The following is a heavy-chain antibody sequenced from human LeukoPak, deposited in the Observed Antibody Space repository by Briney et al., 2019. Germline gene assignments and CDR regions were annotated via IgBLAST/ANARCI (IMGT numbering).Heavy chain of an antibody. CDR2: IIPILTTP. CDR3: ARGAGFKSGRTIHFFGMDV. D-gene: IGHD2-21*01. CDR1: GATFSNDG. Sequence: SVKVSCKASGATFSNDGISWVRQAPGQGLEWMGGIIPILTTPKYAQKFQGRVTISADESTSTAYMELSSLRAEDTALYYCARGAGFKSGRTIHFFGMDVWGQGTTVTVSS. J-gene: IGHJ6*02. V-gene: IGHV1-69*13.